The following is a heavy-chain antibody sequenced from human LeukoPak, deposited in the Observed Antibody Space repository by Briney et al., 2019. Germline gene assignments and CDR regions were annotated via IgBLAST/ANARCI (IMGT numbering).Heavy chain of an antibody. CDR1: GFTFSSYA. CDR2: ISGSGGST. D-gene: IGHD3-10*01. CDR3: AAMVPYYYYGMDV. Sequence: PGGSLRLSCAASGFTFSSYAMSWVRQAPGKGLEWVSAISGSGGSTYYADSVKGRFTISRDNSKNTLYLQMNSLRAKDTAVYYCAAMVPYYYYGMDVWGQGTTVTVSS. J-gene: IGHJ6*02. V-gene: IGHV3-23*01.